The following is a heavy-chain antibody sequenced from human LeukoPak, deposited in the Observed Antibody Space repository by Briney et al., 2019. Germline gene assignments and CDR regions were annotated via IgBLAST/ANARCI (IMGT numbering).Heavy chain of an antibody. CDR1: GYTFTSYA. CDR3: ASLAAAAGIRMDV. Sequence: SVKVSCKASGYTFTSYAISWVRQAPGQGLEWMGGIIPIFGTANYAQKFQGRVTITADKSTSTAYMELSSLRSEDTAVYYCASLAAAAGIRMDVWGKGTTVTVSS. J-gene: IGHJ6*03. CDR2: IIPIFGTA. D-gene: IGHD6-13*01. V-gene: IGHV1-69*06.